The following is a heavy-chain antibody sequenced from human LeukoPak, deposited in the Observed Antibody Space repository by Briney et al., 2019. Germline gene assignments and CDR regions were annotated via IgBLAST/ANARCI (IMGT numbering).Heavy chain of an antibody. J-gene: IGHJ4*02. Sequence: SVKVSCMASGGTFSSYAISWVRQAPGQGLEWMGGIIPIFGTANYAQKFQGRVTITADESTSTAYMELSSLRSEDTAVYYCAGGADVGLYTFDYWGQGTLVTVSS. D-gene: IGHD2-2*02. V-gene: IGHV1-69*13. CDR2: IIPIFGTA. CDR1: GGTFSSYA. CDR3: AGGADVGLYTFDY.